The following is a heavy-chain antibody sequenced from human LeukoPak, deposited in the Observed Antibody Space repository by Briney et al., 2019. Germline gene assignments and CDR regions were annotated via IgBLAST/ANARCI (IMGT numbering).Heavy chain of an antibody. CDR2: IYSGGST. CDR1: GFTVSSNY. CDR3: ARDDRSYYDFWSGYYLPFFY. J-gene: IGHJ4*02. D-gene: IGHD3-3*01. V-gene: IGHV3-66*01. Sequence: GGSLRLSCAASGFTVSSNYKSWVRQAPGKGLEWVSVIYSGGSTYYADSVKGRFTISRDNSKNTLYLQMNSLRAEDTAMYYCARDDRSYYDFWSGYYLPFFYWGQGTLVTVSS.